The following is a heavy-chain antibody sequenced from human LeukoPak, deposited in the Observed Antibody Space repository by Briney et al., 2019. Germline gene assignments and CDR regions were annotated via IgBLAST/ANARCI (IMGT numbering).Heavy chain of an antibody. CDR3: ARLSAYYYGSYFYYYMDV. CDR1: GGSISSSSYY. CDR2: IYYSGST. Sequence: KPSETLSLTCTVSGGSISSSSYYWGWIRQPPGKGLEWIGSIYYSGSTYYNPSLKSRVTISVDTSKNQFSLKLSSVTAADTALYYCARLSAYYYGSYFYYYMDVWGKGTTVTVSS. V-gene: IGHV4-39*01. J-gene: IGHJ6*03. D-gene: IGHD3-10*01.